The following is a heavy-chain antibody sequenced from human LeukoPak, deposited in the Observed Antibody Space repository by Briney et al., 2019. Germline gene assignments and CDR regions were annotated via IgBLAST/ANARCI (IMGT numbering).Heavy chain of an antibody. CDR2: IYPGDSDT. CDR3: ARRGYSYSDFDF. CDR1: GYSFTTYW. Sequence: GESLKISCKGSGYSFTTYWIGWVRQMPGKDLDWMGIIYPGDSDTRYSPSFRGQVTISADKSINTAYLQWSGLKASDTAMYYCARRGYSYSDFDFWGQGTLVTVSS. V-gene: IGHV5-51*01. J-gene: IGHJ4*02. D-gene: IGHD5-18*01.